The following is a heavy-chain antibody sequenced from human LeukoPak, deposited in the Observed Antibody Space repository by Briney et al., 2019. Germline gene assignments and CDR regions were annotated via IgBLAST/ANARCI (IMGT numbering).Heavy chain of an antibody. Sequence: PGGSLRLSCAASGFSFSKFAMHWVRQAPGRGLESVSGISYNGDGTYYANSVKGRFIISRDNSKKTLYLQVGSLRVEYMGVYYCARGHFWSGYTYQDYFYYMDVWGKGTAVTVSS. D-gene: IGHD3-3*02. CDR2: ISYNGDGT. J-gene: IGHJ6*03. V-gene: IGHV3-64*01. CDR1: GFSFSKFA. CDR3: ARGHFWSGYTYQDYFYYMDV.